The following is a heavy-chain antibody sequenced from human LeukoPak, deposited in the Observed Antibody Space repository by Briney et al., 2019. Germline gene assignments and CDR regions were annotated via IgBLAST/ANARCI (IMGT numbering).Heavy chain of an antibody. CDR2: TSSDLNVK. Sequence: PGGSLRLSCAASGFTFRNYVIHWVRQAPGKGLEWVAVTSSDLNVKLYADSVKGRFTISRDNSRSTLYLQMNSLRAEDTAVYYCARDAARYSSGWYCDYWGQGTLVTVSS. V-gene: IGHV3-30-3*01. CDR1: GFTFRNYV. J-gene: IGHJ4*02. CDR3: ARDAARYSSGWYCDY. D-gene: IGHD6-19*01.